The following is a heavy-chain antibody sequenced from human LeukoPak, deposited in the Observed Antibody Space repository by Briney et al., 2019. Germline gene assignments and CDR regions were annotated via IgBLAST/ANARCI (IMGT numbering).Heavy chain of an antibody. CDR1: GFTFSSYG. J-gene: IGHJ6*02. V-gene: IGHV3-30*18. D-gene: IGHD2-2*02. CDR2: ISYDGSNK. CDR3: AKEERRYCSSTSCYNYGMDV. Sequence: GGSLRLSCAASGFTFSSYGMHWVRQAPGKGLEWVAVISYDGSNKYYADSVKGRFTISRDNSKNTLYLQMNSLRAEDTAVYYCAKEERRYCSSTSCYNYGMDVWGQGTTVIVSS.